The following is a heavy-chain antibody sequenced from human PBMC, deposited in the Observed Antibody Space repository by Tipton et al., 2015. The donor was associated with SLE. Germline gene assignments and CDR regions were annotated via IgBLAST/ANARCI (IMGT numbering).Heavy chain of an antibody. Sequence: TLSLTCSVSGGSISSGGYYWSWIRQHPGKGLEWIGYIYYSGSTYYNPSLKSRVTISVDTSKNQFSLKLTSVTAADTAVYYCARQRLRLLSPLDAWGQGTTVTVSS. CDR1: GGSISSGGYY. D-gene: IGHD3-10*01. V-gene: IGHV4-31*03. CDR3: ARQRLRLLSPLDA. J-gene: IGHJ6*02. CDR2: IYYSGST.